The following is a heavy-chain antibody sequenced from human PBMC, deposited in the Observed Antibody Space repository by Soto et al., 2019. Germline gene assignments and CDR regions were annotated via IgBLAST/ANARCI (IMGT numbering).Heavy chain of an antibody. Sequence: EVQLLEYGGGLVQPGGSLRLSCAASGFTFSSYAMSWVRQAPGKGLEWVSAISGSGGSTYYADSVKGRFTISRDNSKNTLYLQMNSLRAEDTAVYYCAKATGSASCGDRDYWGQGTLVTVSS. J-gene: IGHJ4*02. D-gene: IGHD4-17*01. CDR1: GFTFSSYA. V-gene: IGHV3-23*01. CDR2: ISGSGGST. CDR3: AKATGSASCGDRDY.